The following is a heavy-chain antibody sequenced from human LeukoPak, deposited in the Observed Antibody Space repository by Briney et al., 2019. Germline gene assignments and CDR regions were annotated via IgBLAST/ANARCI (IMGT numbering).Heavy chain of an antibody. Sequence: ASVKVSCKASGYTFTGYSMRWVRQAPGQGLEWMGWINPNSGGTNYAQKFQGRVTMTRDTSISTAYMELSRLRSDDTAVYYCAREHCGGGSCYPLGGFDPWGQGTLVTVSS. D-gene: IGHD2-15*01. J-gene: IGHJ5*02. CDR3: AREHCGGGSCYPLGGFDP. CDR2: INPNSGGT. V-gene: IGHV1-2*02. CDR1: GYTFTGYS.